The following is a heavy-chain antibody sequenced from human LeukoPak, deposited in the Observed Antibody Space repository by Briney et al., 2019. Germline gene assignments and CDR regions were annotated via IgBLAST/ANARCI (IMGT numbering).Heavy chain of an antibody. J-gene: IGHJ5*02. Sequence: GASVKVSCKASGYTFTGYYMHWVRQAPGQGLEWVGWINPNSGGTNYAQKFQGRVTMTRDTSISTAYMELSRLRSDDTAVYYCARDVDSNSWYAFDPWGQGTLVTVSS. V-gene: IGHV1-2*02. D-gene: IGHD6-13*01. CDR3: ARDVDSNSWYAFDP. CDR1: GYTFTGYY. CDR2: INPNSGGT.